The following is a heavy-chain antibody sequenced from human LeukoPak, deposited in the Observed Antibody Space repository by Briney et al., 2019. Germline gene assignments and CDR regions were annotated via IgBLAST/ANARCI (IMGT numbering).Heavy chain of an antibody. CDR1: GFTVSSNY. CDR2: IYSCGST. D-gene: IGHD4-23*01. Sequence: GGSLRLSCAASGFTVSSNYMSWVRQAPGKGLEWVSVIYSCGSTYYADSVKGRFTISRDNSKNTLYLQMNSLRAEDTAVYYCAKTPNPPYYFDYWGQGTLVTVSS. J-gene: IGHJ4*02. V-gene: IGHV3-66*01. CDR3: AKTPNPPYYFDY.